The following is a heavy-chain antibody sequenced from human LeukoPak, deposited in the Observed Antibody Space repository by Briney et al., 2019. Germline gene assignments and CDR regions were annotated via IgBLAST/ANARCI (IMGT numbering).Heavy chain of an antibody. CDR3: AKVGDWNYYYYMDV. Sequence: GGSLRLSCVASGFTFSSCAMHWVRQVPGKGLEWVAVISYHGSNKYYADSVKGRFTISRDNSKNTLYLQMNSLRAEDTAVYYCAKVGDWNYYYYMDVWGKGTTVTVSS. CDR1: GFTFSSCA. V-gene: IGHV3-30-3*01. D-gene: IGHD1-1*01. J-gene: IGHJ6*03. CDR2: ISYHGSNK.